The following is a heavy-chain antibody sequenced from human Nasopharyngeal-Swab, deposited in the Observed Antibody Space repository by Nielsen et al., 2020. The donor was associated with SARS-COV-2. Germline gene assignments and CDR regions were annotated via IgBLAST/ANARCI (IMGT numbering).Heavy chain of an antibody. D-gene: IGHD2-15*01. CDR2: INHSGST. Sequence: SEALSLTCDVYGGSFSGYYWSWIRQPPGKGLEWIGEINHSGSTNYNPSLKSRVTISVDTSKNQFSLKLSSVTAADTAVYYCARGPLPRYCSGGSCYSRYYYYMDVWGKGTTVTVSS. CDR1: GGSFSGYY. V-gene: IGHV4-34*01. J-gene: IGHJ6*03. CDR3: ARGPLPRYCSGGSCYSRYYYYMDV.